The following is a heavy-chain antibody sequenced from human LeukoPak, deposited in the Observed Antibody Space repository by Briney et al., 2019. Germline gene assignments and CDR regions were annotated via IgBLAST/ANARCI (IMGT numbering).Heavy chain of an antibody. CDR1: GGTFSSYA. CDR2: INTNTGNP. Sequence: GASVKVSCKASGGTFSSYAISWVRQAPGQGLEWMGWINTNTGNPTYAQGFTGRFVFSLDTSVSTAYLQISSLKAEDTAVYYCARVAIHPVAGKMAWFDPWGQGTLVTVSS. J-gene: IGHJ5*02. D-gene: IGHD6-19*01. V-gene: IGHV7-4-1*02. CDR3: ARVAIHPVAGKMAWFDP.